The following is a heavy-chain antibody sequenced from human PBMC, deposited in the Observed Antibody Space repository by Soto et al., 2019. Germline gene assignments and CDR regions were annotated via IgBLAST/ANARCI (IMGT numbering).Heavy chain of an antibody. CDR1: GSRFSNYV. Sequence: QVQLVQSGAEVQTPGSSLKVSCKVSGSRFSNYVISWVRQAPGHGLEWLGRIIPIFNSTKYAQNFQGRVTITAEKSTSTASLELSSLRSDDTAVYYCAREGRGKKAGYTGLVSLGYWGQGTLVTVSS. J-gene: IGHJ4*02. V-gene: IGHV1-69*06. CDR2: IIPIFNST. D-gene: IGHD2-2*02. CDR3: AREGRGKKAGYTGLVSLGY.